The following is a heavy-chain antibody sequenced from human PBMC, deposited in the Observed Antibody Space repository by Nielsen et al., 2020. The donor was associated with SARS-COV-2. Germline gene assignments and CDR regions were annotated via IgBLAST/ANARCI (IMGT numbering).Heavy chain of an antibody. CDR3: ARDPNGSGSYLSASYYYYYYGMDV. CDR1: GFTFSSYS. V-gene: IGHV3-21*01. J-gene: IGHJ6*02. CDR2: ISSSSSYI. D-gene: IGHD3-10*01. Sequence: GGSLRLSCAASGFTFSSYSMNWVRQAPGKGLEWVSSISSSSSYIYYADSVKGRFTISRDNAKNSLYLQMNSLRAEDTAVYYCARDPNGSGSYLSASYYYYYYGMDVWGQGTTVTVSS.